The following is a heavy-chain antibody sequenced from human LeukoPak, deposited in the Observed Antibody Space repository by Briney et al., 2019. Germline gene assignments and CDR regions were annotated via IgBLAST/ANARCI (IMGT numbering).Heavy chain of an antibody. CDR3: ARVVISSSWTYYYYYYYMDV. CDR2: IYYSGST. V-gene: IGHV4-59*12. Sequence: SETLSLTCTVSGGSISSYYWSWIRQPPGKGLEWIGSIYYSGSTYYNPSLKSRVTISVDTSKNQFSLKLSSVTAADTAVYYCARVVISSSWTYYYYYYYMDVWGKGTTVTVSS. D-gene: IGHD6-13*01. J-gene: IGHJ6*03. CDR1: GGSISSYY.